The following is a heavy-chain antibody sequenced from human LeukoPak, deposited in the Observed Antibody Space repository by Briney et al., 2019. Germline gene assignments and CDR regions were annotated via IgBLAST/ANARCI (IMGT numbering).Heavy chain of an antibody. Sequence: SETLSLTCTVSGGSISSYYWSWIRQPPGKGLEWIGYIYYSGSTNYNPSLKSRVTISVDTSKNQFSLKLSSVTAADTAVYYCARTHYVWGSYNYFDYWGQGTLVTVSS. J-gene: IGHJ4*02. V-gene: IGHV4-59*01. CDR3: ARTHYVWGSYNYFDY. CDR2: IYYSGST. CDR1: GGSISSYY. D-gene: IGHD3-16*01.